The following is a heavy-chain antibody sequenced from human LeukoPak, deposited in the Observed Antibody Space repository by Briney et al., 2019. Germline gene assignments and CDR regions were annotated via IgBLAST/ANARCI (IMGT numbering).Heavy chain of an antibody. CDR3: ARDWTRYCSGGTCYSFDY. D-gene: IGHD2-15*01. V-gene: IGHV3-30*04. CDR1: GFTFSTYF. Sequence: GRSLRLSCAASGFTFSTYFMHWVRQAPGKGLEWVAIISYDGSNKYYADSVKGRFTISRDNSKNTLSLQMNSLRADDTAVYYCARDWTRYCSGGTCYSFDYWGQGTLVTVSS. J-gene: IGHJ4*02. CDR2: ISYDGSNK.